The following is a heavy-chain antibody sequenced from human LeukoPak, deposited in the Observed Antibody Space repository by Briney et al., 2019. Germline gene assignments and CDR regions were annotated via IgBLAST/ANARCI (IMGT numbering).Heavy chain of an antibody. Sequence: PGGSLRLSCAASGFAFSTYWMHWVRQAPGKGLEWVANIKQDGSEKYYVDSVKGRFTISRDNAKNSLYLQMSSLRAEDTALYYCARGSGWVFDYRGQGTLVTVSS. V-gene: IGHV3-7*01. D-gene: IGHD6-19*01. J-gene: IGHJ4*02. CDR3: ARGSGWVFDY. CDR2: IKQDGSEK. CDR1: GFAFSTYW.